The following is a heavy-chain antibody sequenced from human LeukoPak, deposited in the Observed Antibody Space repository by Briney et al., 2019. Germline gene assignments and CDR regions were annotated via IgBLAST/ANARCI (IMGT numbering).Heavy chain of an antibody. V-gene: IGHV1-2*02. Sequence: ASVKVSCKASGCTFTGYYMHWVRQAPGQGLEWMGWIDPDSGSTNYVQKFQGRVTMTRDTSISTAYMELSSLRSDDTAVYYCARGPSYFGVVHTDYWGQGTLVIVSS. J-gene: IGHJ4*02. CDR2: IDPDSGST. CDR3: ARGPSYFGVVHTDY. CDR1: GCTFTGYY. D-gene: IGHD3-3*01.